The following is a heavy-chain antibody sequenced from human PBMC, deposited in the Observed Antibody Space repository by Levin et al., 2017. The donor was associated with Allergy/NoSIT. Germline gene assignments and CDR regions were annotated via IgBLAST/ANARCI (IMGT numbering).Heavy chain of an antibody. D-gene: IGHD2-2*02. Sequence: GGSLRLSCAASGFTFYDYGMTWVRQAPGKGLEWVSDINWNGDSSGYADSMKGRFTISRDNAKNSLYLQMNSLTAEDSDLYYCARLADPIYTPFYYYGVDVWGQGTTVTVSS. CDR1: GFTFYDYG. V-gene: IGHV3-20*04. CDR3: ARLADPIYTPFYYYGVDV. CDR2: INWNGDSS. J-gene: IGHJ6*02.